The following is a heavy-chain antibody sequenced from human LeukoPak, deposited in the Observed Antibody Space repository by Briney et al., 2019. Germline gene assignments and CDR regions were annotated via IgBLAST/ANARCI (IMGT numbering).Heavy chain of an antibody. CDR1: GYTFTSYG. V-gene: IGHV1-18*01. Sequence: ASVKVSCKASGYTFTSYGISWVRQAPGQGLEWMGWISAYNGNTNYAQKLQGRATMTTDTSTSTAYMELRSLRSDDTAVYYCARDLSELRFLEWLSHDNWFDPWGQGTLVTVSS. CDR2: ISAYNGNT. D-gene: IGHD3-3*01. J-gene: IGHJ5*02. CDR3: ARDLSELRFLEWLSHDNWFDP.